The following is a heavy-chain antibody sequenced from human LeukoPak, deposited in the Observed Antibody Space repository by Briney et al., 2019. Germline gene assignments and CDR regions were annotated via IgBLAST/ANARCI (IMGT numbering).Heavy chain of an antibody. Sequence: GGSLRLSCAASGFTFSDYYMSWIRQAPGKGLEWVAVISYDGSNKYYADSVKGRFTISRDNSKNTLYLQMNSLRAEDTAVYYCAKDWRIAVAGYFDYWGQGTLVTVSS. V-gene: IGHV3-30*18. CDR3: AKDWRIAVAGYFDY. CDR1: GFTFSDYY. D-gene: IGHD6-19*01. CDR2: ISYDGSNK. J-gene: IGHJ4*02.